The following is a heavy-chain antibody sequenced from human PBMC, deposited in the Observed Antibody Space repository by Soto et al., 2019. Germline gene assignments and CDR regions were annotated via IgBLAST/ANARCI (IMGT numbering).Heavy chain of an antibody. CDR1: GLTFSDYY. CDR3: ARSQDDFWSGSTYNWFDP. CDR2: ISSSGSTI. D-gene: IGHD3-3*01. J-gene: IGHJ5*02. V-gene: IGHV3-11*01. Sequence: GGSLRLSCAASGLTFSDYYMSWIRQAPGKGLEWVSYISSSGSTIYYADSVKGRFTISRDNAKNSLYLQMNSLRAEDTAVYYCARSQDDFWSGSTYNWFDPWGQGTLVTVSS.